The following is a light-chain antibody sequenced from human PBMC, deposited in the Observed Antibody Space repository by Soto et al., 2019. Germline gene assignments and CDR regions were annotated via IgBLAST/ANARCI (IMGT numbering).Light chain of an antibody. V-gene: IGLV2-8*01. CDR3: SSYTSSRAYV. J-gene: IGLJ1*01. Sequence: QSVLTQPPSASGSPGQSVTISCTGTSSDVGGYDFVAWHQQHPGKAPRLMIYDVSKRPSGVPDRFSGSKSGYTASLTVSGLQAEDEADYYCSSYTSSRAYVFGIGTKVTV. CDR1: SSDVGGYDF. CDR2: DVS.